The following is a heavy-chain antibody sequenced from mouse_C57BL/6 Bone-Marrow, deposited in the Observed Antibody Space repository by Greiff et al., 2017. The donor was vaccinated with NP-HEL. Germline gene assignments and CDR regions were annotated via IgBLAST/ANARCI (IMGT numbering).Heavy chain of an antibody. V-gene: IGHV14-2*01. CDR1: GFNIKAYY. D-gene: IGHD1-1*01. CDR2: IDPEDGEP. CDR3: ARCGDYYGSRLYWYFDV. J-gene: IGHJ1*03. Sequence: VPLKQSGAELVKPGASVKLSCTASGFNIKAYYLHWVKQRTEQGLEWIGRIDPEDGEPKSAPTFQGKATITADTSSNTAYLQLSSLTSEDTAVYYCARCGDYYGSRLYWYFDVWGTGTTVTVSS.